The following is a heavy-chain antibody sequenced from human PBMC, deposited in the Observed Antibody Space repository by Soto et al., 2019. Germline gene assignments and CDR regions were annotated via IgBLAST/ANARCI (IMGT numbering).Heavy chain of an antibody. CDR1: GFTFGHYE. CDR3: ARGYCSGTNCYAEYFQY. J-gene: IGHJ1*01. D-gene: IGHD2-2*01. CDR2: ISSSSSSI. Sequence: EVQLVESGGGLVQPGGSLRLSCEASGFTFGHYEMSWVRQSPGQGLEWVSYISSSSSSIFYADSVKGRFTVSRDNAKNSLYMRMRRLRVADTAVYYCARGYCSGTNCYAEYFQYWGQGSLVTVS. V-gene: IGHV3-48*03.